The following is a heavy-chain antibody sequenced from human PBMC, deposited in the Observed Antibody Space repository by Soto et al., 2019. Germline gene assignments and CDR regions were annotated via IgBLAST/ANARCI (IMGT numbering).Heavy chain of an antibody. V-gene: IGHV1-18*01. CDR1: GYTFTTYG. D-gene: IGHD2-2*01. J-gene: IGHJ4*02. CDR3: ARDFTYRTSRPYVFAY. Sequence: QVQLVQSGAEVKKPGASVKVSCKASGYTFTTYGISWVRQAPGHGLEWMGWISAYSGSTKFAQKLQGTVAMATTTSTTTAYMELWSLTSDHTALYYCARDFTYRTSRPYVFAYSGQGSPVSVSS. CDR2: ISAYSGST.